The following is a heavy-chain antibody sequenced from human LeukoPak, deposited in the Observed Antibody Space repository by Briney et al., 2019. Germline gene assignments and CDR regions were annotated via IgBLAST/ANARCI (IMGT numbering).Heavy chain of an antibody. V-gene: IGHV3-23*01. CDR2: ISGSGGGT. J-gene: IGHJ4*02. CDR3: AKDLNEIAAAAPDY. D-gene: IGHD6-13*01. Sequence: PGGSLRLSCAASGFTFSSYAMSWVRQAPGKGLEWVSAISGSGGGTYYADSVKGRVTISRDNSKNTLYLQMNSLRAEDTAVYYCAKDLNEIAAAAPDYWGQGTLVTVSS. CDR1: GFTFSSYA.